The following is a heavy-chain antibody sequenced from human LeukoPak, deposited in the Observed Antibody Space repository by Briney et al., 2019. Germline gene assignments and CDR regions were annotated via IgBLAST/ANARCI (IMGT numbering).Heavy chain of an antibody. V-gene: IGHV3-53*01. CDR2: IYSGGST. J-gene: IGHJ3*02. CDR1: GFTVSSNY. CDR3: ARGGFGAAVTIGAFDI. Sequence: PGGSLRLSCAASGFTVSSNYMSWVRQAPGKGLEWVSVIYSGGSTYYADSVKGRFTISRDNSKNTLYLQMNSLRAEDTAVYYCARGGFGAAVTIGAFDIWGQGTMVTVSS. D-gene: IGHD3-3*01.